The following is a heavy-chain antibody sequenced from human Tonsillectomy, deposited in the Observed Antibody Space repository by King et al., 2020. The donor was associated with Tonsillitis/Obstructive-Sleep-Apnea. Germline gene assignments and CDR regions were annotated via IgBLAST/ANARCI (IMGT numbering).Heavy chain of an antibody. D-gene: IGHD3-22*01. Sequence: VQLVESGGGLVQPGGSLRLSCAASGFTFSSYAMSWVRQAPGKGLEWVSAISGGGGSTYYGDSAKGRFTISRDNSKNTLYLQMNSMMAEDTAIYYWAKDPRASSAYYVPAEYFHHWGQGTLVTVSS. V-gene: IGHV3-23*04. CDR3: AKDPRASSAYYVPAEYFHH. J-gene: IGHJ1*01. CDR1: GFTFSSYA. CDR2: ISGGGGST.